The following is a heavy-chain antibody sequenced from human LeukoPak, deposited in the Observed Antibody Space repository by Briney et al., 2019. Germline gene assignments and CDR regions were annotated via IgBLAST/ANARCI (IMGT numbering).Heavy chain of an antibody. Sequence: SVKVSCKASGYTFTGYYMHWVRQAPGQGLEWMGVFIPILDTANSTQKFQGRLTITADKSTNTVYMELSSLRSEDTAVYYCARGLNYYDSSGESPYYYYYYMDVWGKGTTVTISS. CDR2: FIPILDTA. D-gene: IGHD3-22*01. CDR3: ARGLNYYDSSGESPYYYYYYMDV. J-gene: IGHJ6*03. V-gene: IGHV1-69*10. CDR1: GYTFTGYY.